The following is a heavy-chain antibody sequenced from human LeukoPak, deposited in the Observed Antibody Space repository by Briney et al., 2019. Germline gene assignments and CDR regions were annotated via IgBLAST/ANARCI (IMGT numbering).Heavy chain of an antibody. CDR1: GFTFSSYS. V-gene: IGHV3-21*01. CDR3: ARSPGGLYYYYMDV. Sequence: GGSLRLSCAASGFTFSSYSMNWVRQAPGKGLEWVSSISSSSSYIYYADSVKGRFTISRDNAKNSLYLQMNSLRAEDTAVYYCARSPGGLYYYYMDVWGKGTTVTVSS. D-gene: IGHD3-10*01. CDR2: ISSSSSYI. J-gene: IGHJ6*03.